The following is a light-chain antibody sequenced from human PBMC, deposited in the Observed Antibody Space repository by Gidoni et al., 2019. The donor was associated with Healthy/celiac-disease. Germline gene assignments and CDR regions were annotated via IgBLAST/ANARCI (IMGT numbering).Light chain of an antibody. CDR1: QDISNY. V-gene: IGKV1-33*01. CDR3: QQYDNLPMYT. CDR2: DAS. J-gene: IGKJ2*01. Sequence: DIQMTQSPSSLSAFVGDRVSITCQASQDISNYLNWYQQKPGKAPKLLIYDASNLETGVPSRFSGSGSGTDFTFTISSLQPEDIATYYCQQYDNLPMYTFXQXTKLEIK.